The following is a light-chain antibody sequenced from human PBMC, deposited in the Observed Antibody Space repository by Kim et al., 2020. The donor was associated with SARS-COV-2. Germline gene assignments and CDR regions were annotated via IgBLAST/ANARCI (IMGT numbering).Light chain of an antibody. J-gene: IGKJ2*01. Sequence: DIQMTQSPSSLSASVGDRVTITCRASQNINNYLNWSQQKPGKAPKLLMYAASSLQSGVPSRFSGSGSGIDFTFTISSLQPEDFATYYCKQRYSSPYTFGQVTKLEI. CDR2: AAS. CDR3: KQRYSSPYT. V-gene: IGKV1-39*01. CDR1: QNINNY.